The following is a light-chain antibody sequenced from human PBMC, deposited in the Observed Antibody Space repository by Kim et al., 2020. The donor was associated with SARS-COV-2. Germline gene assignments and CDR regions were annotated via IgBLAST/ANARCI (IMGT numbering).Light chain of an antibody. CDR1: SSDVGGYNY. CDR2: DVT. Sequence: QSALTQPRSVSGSPGQSVAISCTGTSSDVGGYNYVSWYQQYPGKGPKLMIYDVTRRPSGVTDRFSGSKSGNTASLTISWLQADDEADYYCCSYAGSYNWVFGGGTQLTVL. CDR3: CSYAGSYNWV. V-gene: IGLV2-11*01. J-gene: IGLJ3*02.